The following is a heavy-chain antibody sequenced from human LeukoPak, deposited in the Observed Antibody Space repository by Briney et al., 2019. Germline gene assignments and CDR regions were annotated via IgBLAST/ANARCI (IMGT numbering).Heavy chain of an antibody. CDR1: GYSFSNYW. V-gene: IGHV5-51*01. J-gene: IGHJ4*02. Sequence: GEFLKISCKGSGYSFSNYWIGWVRQMPGKGLEWMGIIYPDDSDTRYSPSFQGQVIISADKSISTAFLQLSSLKASDTAMYYCARSRSTWGYYFDYWGQGTLVTVSS. D-gene: IGHD7-27*01. CDR3: ARSRSTWGYYFDY. CDR2: IYPDDSDT.